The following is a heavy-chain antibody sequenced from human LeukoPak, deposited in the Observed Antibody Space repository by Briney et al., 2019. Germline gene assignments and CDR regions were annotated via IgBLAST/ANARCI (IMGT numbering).Heavy chain of an antibody. V-gene: IGHV4-4*07. CDR2: IYSGRNT. CDR3: AREHKDYDGDGYYYGY. Sequence: SETLSLTCTVSGGSISNYYWSWIRQPAGKGLEWIGRIYSGRNTNHNPSLKSRATMSLDSSKNQFSLRPTSVTAADTAVYYCAREHKDYDGDGYYYGYWGQGTLVTVSS. D-gene: IGHD2-21*02. CDR1: GGSISNYY. J-gene: IGHJ4*02.